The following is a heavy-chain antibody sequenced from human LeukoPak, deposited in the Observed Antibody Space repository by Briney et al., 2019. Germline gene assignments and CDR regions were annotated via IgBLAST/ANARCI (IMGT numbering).Heavy chain of an antibody. CDR1: GYSISSGYY. V-gene: IGHV4-38-2*02. Sequence: SETLSLTCTVSGYSISSGYYWGWIRQPPGKGLEWIGSIYHSGSTYYNPSLKSRVTISVDTSKNQFSLKLSSVTAADTAVYYCARVGGSGSFDYWGQGTLVTVSS. CDR2: IYHSGST. CDR3: ARVGGSGSFDY. D-gene: IGHD3-10*01. J-gene: IGHJ4*02.